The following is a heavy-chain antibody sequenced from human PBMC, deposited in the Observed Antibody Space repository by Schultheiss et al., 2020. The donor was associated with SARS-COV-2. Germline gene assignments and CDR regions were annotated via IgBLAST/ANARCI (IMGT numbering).Heavy chain of an antibody. CDR3: TTSVVPAATHNWNYY. J-gene: IGHJ4*02. V-gene: IGHV3-15*01. D-gene: IGHD2-2*01. Sequence: GGSLRLSCAASGFTFSNAWMSWVRQAPGKGLEWVGRIKSKTDGGTTDYAAPVKGRFTISRDDSKNTLYLRMNSLKTEDTAVYYCTTSVVPAATHNWNYYWGQGTLVTVSS. CDR1: GFTFSNAW. CDR2: IKSKTDGGTT.